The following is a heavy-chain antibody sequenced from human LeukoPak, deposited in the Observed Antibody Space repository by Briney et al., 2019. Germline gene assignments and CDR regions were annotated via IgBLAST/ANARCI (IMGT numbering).Heavy chain of an antibody. CDR2: IYYSGTT. J-gene: IGHJ4*02. V-gene: IGHV4-39*07. CDR1: GGSIDSSSYY. Sequence: SETLSLTCTVSGGSIDSSSYYWGWVRQPPGKGLEWIGSIYYSGTTYYNPSLKSRVSILADTSKNHFSLKLSSVTAADTAVYYCARVAVVITMTRFDYWGQGTLVTVSS. CDR3: ARVAVVITMTRFDY. D-gene: IGHD3-22*01.